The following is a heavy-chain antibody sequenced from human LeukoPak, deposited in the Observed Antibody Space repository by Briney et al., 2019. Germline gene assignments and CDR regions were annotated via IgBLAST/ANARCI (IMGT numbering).Heavy chain of an antibody. CDR1: GGSISSYY. Sequence: AETLSLTCSVSGGSISSYYWSWIRQPAGKGLEGIGRIYTRGSTNYNPSLKSRVTMSVNTSKNQFSLKLSSVTAADTAVYYCARGIIRSYGAFDIWGQGTLVTVSS. CDR2: IYTRGST. D-gene: IGHD1-26*01. J-gene: IGHJ3*02. CDR3: ARGIIRSYGAFDI. V-gene: IGHV4-4*07.